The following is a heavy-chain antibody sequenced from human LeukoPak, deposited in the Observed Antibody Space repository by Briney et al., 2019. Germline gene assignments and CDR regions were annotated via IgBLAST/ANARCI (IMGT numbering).Heavy chain of an antibody. J-gene: IGHJ4*02. CDR3: AKEGSSWSTFDC. V-gene: IGHV3-9*03. Sequence: GGSLRLSCATSGFTFNDYAMYWVRQAPGKGLEWVSGISWNSRSIAYADSVKGRFTISRDNAKNSLYLQMNSLRAEDMALYYCAKEGSSWSTFDCWGQGTLVTVSS. D-gene: IGHD6-13*01. CDR2: ISWNSRSI. CDR1: GFTFNDYA.